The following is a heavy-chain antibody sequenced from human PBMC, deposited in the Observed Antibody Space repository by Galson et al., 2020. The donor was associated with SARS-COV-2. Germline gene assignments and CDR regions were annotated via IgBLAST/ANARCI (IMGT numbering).Heavy chain of an antibody. V-gene: IGHV3-23*01. CDR2: SGSSGQIT. J-gene: IGHJ6*02. CDR1: GFTFSNYA. D-gene: IGHD6-13*01. CDR3: VKEGRPYSSRWTKYYYCYGMDV. Sequence: GGSLRLSCAASGFTFSNYAMTWVRQAPGKGLEWVSYSGSSGQITYYAGSVKGRFTISRDNSKNTLYLQMNSLRAEDTAVYYCVKEGRPYSSRWTKYYYCYGMDVWGQGTTVTVSS.